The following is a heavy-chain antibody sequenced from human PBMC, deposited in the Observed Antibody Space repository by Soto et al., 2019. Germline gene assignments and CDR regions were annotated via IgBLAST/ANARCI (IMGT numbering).Heavy chain of an antibody. CDR2: INPNSGGT. V-gene: IGHV1-2*04. D-gene: IGHD3-3*01. CDR3: ARVFRDYDFWSGYTYGMDV. J-gene: IGHJ6*02. CDR1: GYTFTGYY. Sequence: GASVKVSCKASGYTFTGYYMHWVRQAPGQGLEWMGWINPNSGGTNYAQKFQGWVTMTRDTSISTAYMELSRLRSDDTAVYYCARVFRDYDFWSGYTYGMDVWGQGTTVTVSS.